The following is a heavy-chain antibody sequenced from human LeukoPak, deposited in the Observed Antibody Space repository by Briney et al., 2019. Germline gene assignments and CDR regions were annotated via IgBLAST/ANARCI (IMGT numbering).Heavy chain of an antibody. Sequence: SETLSLTCTVSGGSISSYYWSWIRQPPGKGLEWIGYIYYSGSTNYNPSLKSRVTISVDTSKNQFSLKLSSVPAADTAVYYCARAQIAVAGRRFDPWGQGTLVTVSS. CDR1: GGSISSYY. J-gene: IGHJ5*02. D-gene: IGHD6-19*01. CDR2: IYYSGST. V-gene: IGHV4-59*01. CDR3: ARAQIAVAGRRFDP.